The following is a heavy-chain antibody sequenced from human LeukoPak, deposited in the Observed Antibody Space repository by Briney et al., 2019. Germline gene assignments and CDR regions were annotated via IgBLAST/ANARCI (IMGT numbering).Heavy chain of an antibody. CDR3: AKDRSSMVRGQYNWFDP. V-gene: IGHV3-23*01. CDR2: ISGSGGST. D-gene: IGHD3-10*01. J-gene: IGHJ5*02. CDR1: GFTFSSYA. Sequence: GGSLRLSCAASGFTFSSYAMSWVRQAPGKGLEWVSGISGSGGSTYYADSVKGRFTIPRDNSKNTLYLQMNSLRAEDTAVYYCAKDRSSMVRGQYNWFDPWGQGTLVTVSS.